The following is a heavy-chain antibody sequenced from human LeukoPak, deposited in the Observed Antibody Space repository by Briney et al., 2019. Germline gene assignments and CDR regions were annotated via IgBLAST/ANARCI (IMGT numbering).Heavy chain of an antibody. CDR1: GFTFSSYT. Sequence: GGSLRLSCAASGFTFSSYTMNWVRQAPGKALEWVSSISSSGSYIYYADSVKGRFSISRDNAKSSLFLQMNSLSAEDTAVYYCARRALLFPLDYWGQGTLVTVSS. CDR2: ISSSGSYI. CDR3: ARRALLFPLDY. J-gene: IGHJ4*02. V-gene: IGHV3-21*01. D-gene: IGHD3-10*01.